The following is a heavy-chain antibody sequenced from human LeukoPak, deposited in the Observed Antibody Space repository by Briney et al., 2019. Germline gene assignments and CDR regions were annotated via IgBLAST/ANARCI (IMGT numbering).Heavy chain of an antibody. CDR3: ARVDCSSTSCFYYYYGMDV. Sequence: GESLKISCKGSGYSFTSYWIGRVRQMPGKGLEWMGIIYPGDSDTRYSPSFQGQVTISADKSISTAYLQWSSLKASDTAMYYCARVDCSSTSCFYYYYGMDVWGQGTTVTVSS. V-gene: IGHV5-51*01. J-gene: IGHJ6*02. D-gene: IGHD2-2*01. CDR2: IYPGDSDT. CDR1: GYSFTSYW.